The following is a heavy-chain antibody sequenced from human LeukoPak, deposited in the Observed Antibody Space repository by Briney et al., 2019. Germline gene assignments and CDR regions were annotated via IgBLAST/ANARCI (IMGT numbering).Heavy chain of an antibody. CDR3: ARDQVSIVVVVAATPIWFDP. Sequence: GASVKVSCKASGYTFTSYVISWVRQAPGQGLEWMGWISAYNGNTNYAQKLQGRVTMTTDTSTSTAYMELRSLRSDDTAVYYCARDQVSIVVVVAATPIWFDPWGQGTLVTVSS. CDR1: GYTFTSYV. CDR2: ISAYNGNT. D-gene: IGHD2-15*01. V-gene: IGHV1-18*01. J-gene: IGHJ5*02.